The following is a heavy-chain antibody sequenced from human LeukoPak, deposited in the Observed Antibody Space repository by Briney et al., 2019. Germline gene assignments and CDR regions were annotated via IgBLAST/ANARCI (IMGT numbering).Heavy chain of an antibody. V-gene: IGHV3-9*01. J-gene: IGHJ3*02. D-gene: IGHD2-21*01. CDR2: ISWNSGSI. Sequence: GRSLRLSCAASGFTFDDYAMHWVRQAPGKGLEWVSGISWNSGSIGYADSVKGRFTISRDNAKNSLYLQMNSLRAEDTALYYCASMSREAFDMWGQGTMVTVSS. CDR1: GFTFDDYA. CDR3: ASMSREAFDM.